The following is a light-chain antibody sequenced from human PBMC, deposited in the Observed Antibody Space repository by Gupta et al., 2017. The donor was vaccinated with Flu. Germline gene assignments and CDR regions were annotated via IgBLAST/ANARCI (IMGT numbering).Light chain of an antibody. V-gene: IGKV3-20*01. J-gene: IGKJ1*01. CDR1: QSVISYY. CDR2: ATS. CDR3: HQYGSSLA. Sequence: EIVLTQSPGTLSLSPGERATLSCRASQSVISYYLAWYQQKPGQAPRLIIYATSNRAPGITDRFRGSGEVKDFTRTSIRREYEDSAGYYVHQYGSSLAFGQGTKVEIK.